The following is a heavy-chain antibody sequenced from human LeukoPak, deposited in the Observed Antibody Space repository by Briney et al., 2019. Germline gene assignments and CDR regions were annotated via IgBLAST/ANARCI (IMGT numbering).Heavy chain of an antibody. CDR2: IKQDGSEK. J-gene: IGHJ4*02. CDR3: ARVRYGNYFDY. Sequence: GGSLRLSCAASGFTFSDSWMSWVRQAPGKGLEWVGNIKQDGSEKYFVDSVKGRFTISRDNAKNSLYLQMNSLGAEDTAVYYCARVRYGNYFDYWGQGTLVTVSS. D-gene: IGHD3-16*02. V-gene: IGHV3-7*04. CDR1: GFTFSDSW.